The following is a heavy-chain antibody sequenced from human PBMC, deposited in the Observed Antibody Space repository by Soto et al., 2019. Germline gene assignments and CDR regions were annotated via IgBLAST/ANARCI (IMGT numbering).Heavy chain of an antibody. J-gene: IGHJ6*02. Sequence: QMQLVQPGAAVRKSGSSVRVSSKASGETFSTYAIIWVRQAPGQGLEWMGGIIPLLGSTNYTQKFQDRITITADASTSTTYMQLSNLRSEDTAVYYSARLVSGSCRYYFHYVVDVWGQGTMVTVSS. V-gene: IGHV1-69*01. D-gene: IGHD3-10*01. CDR2: IIPLLGST. CDR3: ARLVSGSCRYYFHYVVDV. CDR1: GETFSTYA.